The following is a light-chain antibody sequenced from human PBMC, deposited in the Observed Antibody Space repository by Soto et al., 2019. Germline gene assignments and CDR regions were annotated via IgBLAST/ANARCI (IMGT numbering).Light chain of an antibody. J-gene: IGKJ5*01. Sequence: EVELTQSPATLSLSPGETATLSCRASQSVDKFLAWYQQRPGQPPRLLIFDSSNRAAGVPVRFSGSGSGTVFTLTIGNLEPEDSAVYFCQQRKHWPPITFGQGTRLEIK. CDR3: QQRKHWPPIT. CDR2: DSS. CDR1: QSVDKF. V-gene: IGKV3-11*01.